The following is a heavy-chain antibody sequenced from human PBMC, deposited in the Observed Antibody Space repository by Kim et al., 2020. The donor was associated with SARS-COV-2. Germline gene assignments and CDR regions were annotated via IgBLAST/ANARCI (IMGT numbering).Heavy chain of an antibody. CDR2: IYYSGST. V-gene: IGHV4-31*03. CDR3: ARDYVVPAAMGHYGMDV. D-gene: IGHD2-2*01. J-gene: IGHJ6*02. Sequence: SETLSLTCTVSGGSISSGGYYWSWIRQHPGKGLEWIGYIYYSGSTYYNPSLKSRVTISVDTSKNQFSLKLSSVTAADTAVYYCARDYVVPAAMGHYGMDVWGQGTTVTVSS. CDR1: GGSISSGGYY.